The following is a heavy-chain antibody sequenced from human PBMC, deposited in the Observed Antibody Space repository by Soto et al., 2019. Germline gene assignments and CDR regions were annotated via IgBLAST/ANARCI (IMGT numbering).Heavy chain of an antibody. D-gene: IGHD1-7*01. J-gene: IGHJ4*02. V-gene: IGHV3-23*01. CDR3: AKNYNWNFVVEY. CDR2: ISATGGST. CDR1: GFPFSNHA. Sequence: EVQLLESGGDFVQPGRSLRLSCAASGFPFSNHAMSWVRQAPGKGLEWLSAISATGGSTYYADSVRGRFSISRDNSKNPVFLQMDRLTAEDTAVYFCAKNYNWNFVVEYWGRGTLVTVS.